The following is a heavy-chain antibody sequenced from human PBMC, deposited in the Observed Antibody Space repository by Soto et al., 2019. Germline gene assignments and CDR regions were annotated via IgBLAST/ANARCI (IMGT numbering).Heavy chain of an antibody. CDR2: IYYRGSA. V-gene: IGHV4-59*01. CDR1: GGSINPYY. J-gene: IGHJ4*02. Sequence: QVQLQESGPGLVKPSETLSLTCTVSGGSINPYYWSWFRQPPGKGLEWIGSIYYRGSANTNTSLKSRLTISVDMSKNHFSLKLISVTAADTAIYYCVRANHFDFWGQGTLVTVSS. CDR3: VRANHFDF.